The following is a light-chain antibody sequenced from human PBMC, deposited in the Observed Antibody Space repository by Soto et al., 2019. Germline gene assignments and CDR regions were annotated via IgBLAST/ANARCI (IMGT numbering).Light chain of an antibody. CDR2: YIS. Sequence: EIVITQSPATLSVSPGETASLSCRASQSAGNFLAWYQQKTGQAPRLLIYYISTRDTGIPARFSGSGSGAEFTLTINSLQSEDSAVYYCQQHNQWPITFGQGTRLEIK. CDR3: QQHNQWPIT. CDR1: QSAGNF. V-gene: IGKV3D-15*01. J-gene: IGKJ5*01.